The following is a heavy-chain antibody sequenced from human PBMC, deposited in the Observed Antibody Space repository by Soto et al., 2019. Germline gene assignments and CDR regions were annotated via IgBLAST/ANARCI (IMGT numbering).Heavy chain of an antibody. V-gene: IGHV3-13*01. Sequence: PGGSLRLSCAASGFTFSRYDMHWLSRAPEKGLEWGSAIGTAGDTYYPGSVKGPFTIPRENAKNSLYLQTNTLSPADTAVYSCARESPLLAYCGGDCYSGGMDVWAQGTTVNVSS. CDR2: IGTAGDT. J-gene: IGHJ6*02. D-gene: IGHD2-21*02. CDR3: ARESPLLAYCGGDCYSGGMDV. CDR1: GFTFSRYD.